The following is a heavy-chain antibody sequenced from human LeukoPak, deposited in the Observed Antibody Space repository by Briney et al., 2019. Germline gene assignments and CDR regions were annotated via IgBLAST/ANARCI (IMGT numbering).Heavy chain of an antibody. CDR1: GGSISSSSYY. CDR3: ARHPGYCSGGSCYFFDY. D-gene: IGHD2-15*01. CDR2: IYYSGST. J-gene: IGHJ4*02. V-gene: IGHV4-39*01. Sequence: ETLSLTCTVSGGSISSSSYYWGWIRQPPGKGLEWIGSIYYSGSTYYNPSLKSRVTISVDTSKNQFSLKLSSVTAADTAVYCCARHPGYCSGGSCYFFDYWGQGTLVTVSS.